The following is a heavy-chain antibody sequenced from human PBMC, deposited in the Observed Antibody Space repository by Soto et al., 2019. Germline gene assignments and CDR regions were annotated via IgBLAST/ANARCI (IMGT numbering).Heavy chain of an antibody. CDR3: ARELGYCSSTGCYGYHYYGMDV. CDR2: INPNSGGT. V-gene: IGHV1-2*02. D-gene: IGHD2-2*01. CDR1: GYTFTGYY. Sequence: ASVKVSCKASGYTFTGYYMHWVRQAPGQGLEWMGWINPNSGGTDYAQKFQGRVTMTRDTSISTAYMELSRLRSDDTAVYYCARELGYCSSTGCYGYHYYGMDVWGQGTTVTVSS. J-gene: IGHJ6*02.